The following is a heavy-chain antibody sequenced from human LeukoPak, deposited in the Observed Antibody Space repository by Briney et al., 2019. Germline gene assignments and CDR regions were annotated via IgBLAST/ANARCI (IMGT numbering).Heavy chain of an antibody. CDR1: GFPFNTYW. D-gene: IGHD2-15*01. CDR2: ITGDGSTT. Sequence: HSGGSLRLSCTASGFPFNTYWMHWVRRAPGKGLEWVSLITGDGSTTNYADSVKGRFTISRDNAKKSLWLQMNSLRAEDTAVYYCAIGYCSSDNCPDYWGQGTLVTVSS. CDR3: AIGYCSSDNCPDY. V-gene: IGHV3-74*01. J-gene: IGHJ4*02.